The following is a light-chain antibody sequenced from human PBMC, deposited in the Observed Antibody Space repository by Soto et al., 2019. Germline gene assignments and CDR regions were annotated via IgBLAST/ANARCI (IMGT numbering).Light chain of an antibody. CDR1: QSVSSN. CDR2: DAS. Sequence: EIVMTQSPSTLSVSPGERATFSCGASQSVSSNLAWYQQKPGQAPRLLIYDASTRATGIPARFSGSGSGTDCTLTISGLPSEDFEVYSCQQYHNWPITFGQGTRLEIK. CDR3: QQYHNWPIT. J-gene: IGKJ5*01. V-gene: IGKV3D-15*01.